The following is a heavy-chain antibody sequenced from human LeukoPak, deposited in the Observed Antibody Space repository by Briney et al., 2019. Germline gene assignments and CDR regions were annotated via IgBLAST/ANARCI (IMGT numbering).Heavy chain of an antibody. Sequence: ASVKVSCKASGYTFTGYYMHWVRQAPGQGLEWMGWINPNSGGTNYAQKFQGRVTMTRDTSISTAYMELSRLRSDDTAVYYCARATIEGVVPAACDYWGQGTLVTVSS. J-gene: IGHJ4*02. V-gene: IGHV1-2*02. CDR1: GYTFTGYY. CDR2: INPNSGGT. D-gene: IGHD2-2*01. CDR3: ARATIEGVVPAACDY.